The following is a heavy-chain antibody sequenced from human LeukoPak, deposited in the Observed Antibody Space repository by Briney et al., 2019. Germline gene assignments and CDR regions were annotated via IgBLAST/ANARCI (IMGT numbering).Heavy chain of an antibody. V-gene: IGHV3-74*01. D-gene: IGHD5-12*01. Sequence: GGSLRLSCVVSGFTFSDYWMHWVRQTPGKGLVWVSRINSDGSNTNYAGSVKGRFTISRDNAKNPLYLQMNSLRVEDTAVYYCASGYARSARHQSDFWGQGTVVTVSP. CDR1: GFTFSDYW. CDR3: ASGYARSARHQSDF. J-gene: IGHJ4*02. CDR2: INSDGSNT.